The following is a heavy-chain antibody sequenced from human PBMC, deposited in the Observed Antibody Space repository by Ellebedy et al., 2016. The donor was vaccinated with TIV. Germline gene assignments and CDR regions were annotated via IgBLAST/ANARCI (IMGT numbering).Heavy chain of an antibody. CDR2: FDPEDGET. J-gene: IGHJ4*02. CDR1: GYTLTELS. V-gene: IGHV1-24*01. CDR3: ATHTIAAIDY. Sequence: AASVKVSCKVSGYTLTELSMHWVRQAPGKGLEWMGGFDPEDGETIYAQKFQGRVTMTEDTSTDTAYMEPSSLRSEDTAVYYCATHTIAAIDYWGQGTLVTVSS. D-gene: IGHD2-15*01.